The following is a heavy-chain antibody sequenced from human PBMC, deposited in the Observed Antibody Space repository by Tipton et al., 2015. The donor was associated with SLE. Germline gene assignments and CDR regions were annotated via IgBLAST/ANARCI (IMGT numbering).Heavy chain of an antibody. CDR1: GYPFTGYY. CDR3: ARAYFYDTSGYLPGY. V-gene: IGHV1-2*02. Sequence: QLVQSGAEVKKPGASVKVSCKASGYPFTGYYIHWVRQAPGQGLEWMGWINTNSGGTNYAQKFQGRVTMTSDTSISTAYMELSRLTSDDTAVYYCARAYFYDTSGYLPGYWGQGTLVTVSS. D-gene: IGHD3-22*01. CDR2: INTNSGGT. J-gene: IGHJ4*02.